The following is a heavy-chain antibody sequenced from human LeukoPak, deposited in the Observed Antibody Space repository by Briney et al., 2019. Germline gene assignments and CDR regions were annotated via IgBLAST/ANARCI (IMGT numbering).Heavy chain of an antibody. CDR3: AKDDDWGRYKN. J-gene: IGHJ1*01. D-gene: IGHD3-16*01. CDR2: ISPSGGIT. CDR1: GFTFSSHG. Sequence: GGSLRLSCAASGFTFSSHGMNWVRQAPGKGLEWVSGISPSGGITYYTDSVKCRFTISRDNSKNTQSLQMNSLRAEDTAVYYCAKDDDWGRYKNWGQGKLVTVSS. V-gene: IGHV3-23*01.